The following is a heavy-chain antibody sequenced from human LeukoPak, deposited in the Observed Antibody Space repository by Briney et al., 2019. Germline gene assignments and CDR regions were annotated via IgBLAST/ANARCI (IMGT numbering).Heavy chain of an antibody. Sequence: GGSLRLSCAASGFTFSSYWMSWVRQAPGKGLEWVANIKQDGSEKYYVDSVRGRFTISRDNSKNTLYLQMNSLRPEDTAVYFCARGFTREERWGQGTLVTVSS. D-gene: IGHD5-24*01. J-gene: IGHJ4*02. CDR3: ARGFTREER. CDR2: IKQDGSEK. V-gene: IGHV3-7*01. CDR1: GFTFSSYW.